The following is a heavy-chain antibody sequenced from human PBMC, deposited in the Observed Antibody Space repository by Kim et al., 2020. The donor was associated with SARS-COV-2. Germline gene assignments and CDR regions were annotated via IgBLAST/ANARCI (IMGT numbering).Heavy chain of an antibody. CDR3: AHRMTTVNFGP. J-gene: IGHJ5*02. CDR1: GFSLTTSGVG. V-gene: IGHV2-5*02. D-gene: IGHD4-17*01. CDR2: IYWDDDK. Sequence: SGPTLVNPTQTLTLTCTFSGFSLTTSGVGVGWIRQPPGKTLEWLALIYWDDDKRYSPSLKSRLTITKDTSKNQVVLTMTNIDPVDTATYYCAHRMTTVNFGPWGQGTLVTVSS.